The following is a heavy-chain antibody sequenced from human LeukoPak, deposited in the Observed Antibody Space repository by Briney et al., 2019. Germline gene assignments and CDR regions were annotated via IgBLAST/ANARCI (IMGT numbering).Heavy chain of an antibody. J-gene: IGHJ3*02. CDR3: ARGLGGYNSRGAFDI. CDR1: GGSISSSSYY. V-gene: IGHV4-39*07. CDR2: IYYSGST. Sequence: PSETLSLTCTVSGGSISSSSYYWGWIRQPPGKGLEWIGSIYYSGSTYYNPSLKSRVTISVDTSKNQFSLKLSSVTAADTAVYYCARGLGGYNSRGAFDIWGQGTMVTVSS. D-gene: IGHD5-24*01.